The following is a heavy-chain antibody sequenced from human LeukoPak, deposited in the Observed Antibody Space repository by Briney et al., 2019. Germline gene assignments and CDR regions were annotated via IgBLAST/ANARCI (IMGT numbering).Heavy chain of an antibody. V-gene: IGHV1-3*03. D-gene: IGHD2-2*01. J-gene: IGHJ4*02. CDR3: ARETRGYCSSTSCSYFDY. CDR1: GYTFTSYA. CDR2: INAGNGNT. Sequence: GASVKVSCKASGYTFTSYAMHWVRQAPGQRLEWMGWINAGNGNTKYSQEFQGRVTITRDTSASTAYMELSSLRSEDMAVYYCARETRGYCSSTSCSYFDYWGQGTLVTVSS.